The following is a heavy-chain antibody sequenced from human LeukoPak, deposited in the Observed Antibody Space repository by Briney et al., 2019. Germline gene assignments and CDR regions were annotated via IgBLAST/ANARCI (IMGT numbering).Heavy chain of an antibody. D-gene: IGHD6-19*01. V-gene: IGHV3-21*04. CDR3: AKAIRMGLAVAGRMPRDRTFDY. CDR1: GFTFSSYS. J-gene: IGHJ4*02. CDR2: ISSSSSYI. Sequence: GGSLRLSCAASGFTFSSYSMNWVRQAPGKGLEWVSSISSSSSYIYYADSVKGRFTISRDNAKNTLYLQMNSLRAEDTAVYYCAKAIRMGLAVAGRMPRDRTFDYWGQGTLVTVSS.